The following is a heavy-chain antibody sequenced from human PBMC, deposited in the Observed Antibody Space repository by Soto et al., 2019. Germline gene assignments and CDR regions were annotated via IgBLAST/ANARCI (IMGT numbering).Heavy chain of an antibody. CDR2: IYYSVST. V-gene: IGHV4-59*11. CDR3: VKDNPGTVTNWFDP. CDR1: GGSIGNHY. Sequence: QVQLQESGPGLVKPSETLSLTCSVSGGSIGNHYWSWIRQSPGRGLEWIGYIYYSVSTSYNPSLNSRVTISVDKSKNQFSLKLNSVNAADTVVYYCVKDNPGTVTNWFDPWGQGILVTVSS. D-gene: IGHD4-17*01. J-gene: IGHJ5*02.